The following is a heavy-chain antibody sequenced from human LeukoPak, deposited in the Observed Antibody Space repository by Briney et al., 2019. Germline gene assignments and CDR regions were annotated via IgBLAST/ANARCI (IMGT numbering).Heavy chain of an antibody. J-gene: IGHJ4*02. V-gene: IGHV4-39*01. CDR2: IYYSGST. CDR3: ARGRSGSWQDFYY. D-gene: IGHD6-13*01. Sequence: SETLSLTCTVSGGSISSSSYYWGWIRQPPGKGLEWIGSIYYSGSTYYNPSLKSRVTISVDTSKNQFSLKLSSVTAADTAVYYCARGRSGSWQDFYYWGQGTLVTVSS. CDR1: GGSISSSSYY.